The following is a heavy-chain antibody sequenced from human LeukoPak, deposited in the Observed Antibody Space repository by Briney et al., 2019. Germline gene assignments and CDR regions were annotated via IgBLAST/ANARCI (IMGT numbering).Heavy chain of an antibody. CDR2: ISSSSSTI. V-gene: IGHV3-48*04. CDR1: GFTFSSYS. CDR3: ARDPYYFDY. Sequence: GGSLRLSCAASGFTFSSYSMNWVRQAPGKGLEWVSYISSSSSTIYYADSVKGRFTISRDNAKNSLYLQMNSLGAEDTAVYYCARDPYYFDYWGQGTLVTVSS. J-gene: IGHJ4*02.